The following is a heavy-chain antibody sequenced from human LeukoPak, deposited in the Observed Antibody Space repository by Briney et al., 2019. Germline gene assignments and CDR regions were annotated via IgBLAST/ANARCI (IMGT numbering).Heavy chain of an antibody. D-gene: IGHD3-22*01. CDR3: ARPKNPMYYYDSSGYRGSYFDY. CDR2: INTNTGNP. Sequence: ASVKVSCKASGYTFTSYAMSWVRQAPGQGLEWMGWINTNTGNPTYAQGFTGRFVFSLDTSVSTAYLQISSLKAEDTAVYYCARPKNPMYYYDSSGYRGSYFDYWGQGTLVTVSS. CDR1: GYTFTSYA. V-gene: IGHV7-4-1*02. J-gene: IGHJ4*02.